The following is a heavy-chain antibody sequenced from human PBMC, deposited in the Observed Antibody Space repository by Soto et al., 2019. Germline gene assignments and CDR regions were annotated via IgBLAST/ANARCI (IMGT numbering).Heavy chain of an antibody. J-gene: IGHJ6*02. CDR2: ISASRAST. CDR3: AKTVFDFDIWSGYLYNYGTGA. CDR1: GFAFSSYA. D-gene: IGHD3-3*01. V-gene: IGHV3-23*01. Sequence: HPGGSLRLSCAASGFAFSSYAMSWVRQAPGKGLELVSAISASRASTSNANSVEGRYNISRDNTKNKLYLQMNSPRAEDKAVYYCAKTVFDFDIWSGYLYNYGTGARGQGTTVTVS.